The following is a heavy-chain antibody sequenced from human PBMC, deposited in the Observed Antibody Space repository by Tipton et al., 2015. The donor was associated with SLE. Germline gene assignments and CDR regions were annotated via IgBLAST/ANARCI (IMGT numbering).Heavy chain of an antibody. CDR2: INHSGHT. J-gene: IGHJ4*02. D-gene: IGHD6-19*01. CDR3: ARADGEQWVSY. Sequence: TLSLTCAVYGGSFSGYYWTWIRQPPEKGLEWIAEINHSGHTDYKPSLKSRVTISLDTSKNQFSLKLSSVTAADTAVYYCARADGEQWVSYWGQGTLVTVSS. V-gene: IGHV4-34*01. CDR1: GGSFSGYY.